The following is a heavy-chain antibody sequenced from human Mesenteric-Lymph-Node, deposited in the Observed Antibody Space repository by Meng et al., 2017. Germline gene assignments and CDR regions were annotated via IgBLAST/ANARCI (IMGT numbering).Heavy chain of an antibody. CDR2: INHSGST. CDR1: GGSISSSNW. V-gene: IGHV4-4*02. D-gene: IGHD3-10*01. Sequence: QVQLEESGPGLVKPSGTLSLTCAVSGGSISSSNWWSWVRQPPGKGLEWIGEINHSGSTNYNPSLKSRVTISVDTSKNQFSLKLSSVTAADTAVYYCARASYGSGSPLGESWFDPWGQGTLVTVSS. J-gene: IGHJ5*02. CDR3: ARASYGSGSPLGESWFDP.